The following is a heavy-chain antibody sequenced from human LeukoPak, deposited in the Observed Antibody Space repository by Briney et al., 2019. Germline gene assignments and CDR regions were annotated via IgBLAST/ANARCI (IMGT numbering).Heavy chain of an antibody. D-gene: IGHD2-15*01. CDR2: IIWNGGST. J-gene: IGHJ4*02. V-gene: IGHV3-20*04. CDR3: ARDSTQPGPVVLGATYAGFDY. Sequence: PRGSLRLSCAASASTLGDYGMSWVRQAPGKGLEWVSGIIWNGGSTGYADSATGRFTISRDNAKNSLYLQVNSLRAEDTALYYCARDSTQPGPVVLGATYAGFDYWGQGTLVTVSS. CDR1: ASTLGDYG.